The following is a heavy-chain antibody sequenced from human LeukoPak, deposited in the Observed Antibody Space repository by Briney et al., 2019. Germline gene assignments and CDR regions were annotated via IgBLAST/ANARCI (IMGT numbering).Heavy chain of an antibody. Sequence: ASVKVSCKASGYTFTGYYMHWVRQAPGQGLEWMGWINPNSGGTNYAQKFQGRVTMTRDTSISTAYMELSRLRSDDTAVYYCARDYYDSGGYEDYWGRGTLVTVSS. CDR1: GYTFTGYY. CDR3: ARDYYDSGGYEDY. V-gene: IGHV1-2*02. J-gene: IGHJ4*02. CDR2: INPNSGGT. D-gene: IGHD3-22*01.